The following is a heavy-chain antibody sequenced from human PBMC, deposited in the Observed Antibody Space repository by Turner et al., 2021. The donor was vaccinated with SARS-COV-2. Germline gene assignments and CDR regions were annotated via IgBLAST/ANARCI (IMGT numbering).Heavy chain of an antibody. CDR3: AKEDQPLRGYYFYYVMDV. Sequence: EVQLLESGEGLVEPGGSLRLSCAAAGLPFSSYGMTWVRQAPGKGVGWVWAICGSGDSTYYAVSVKGRFTISKDKCRNTLYLEMNSLRAEDTAVYYCAKEDQPLRGYYFYYVMDVWGQGTTVTVSS. V-gene: IGHV3-23*01. CDR2: ICGSGDST. J-gene: IGHJ6*02. CDR1: GLPFSSYG. D-gene: IGHD2-2*01.